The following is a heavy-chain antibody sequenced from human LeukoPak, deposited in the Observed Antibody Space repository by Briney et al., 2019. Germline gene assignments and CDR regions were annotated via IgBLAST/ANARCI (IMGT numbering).Heavy chain of an antibody. CDR3: AGSGSYFFGWFDP. Sequence: GGTLRLSCAASGFTFSSYGMSWVRQAPGKGLEWVSAISGSGGSTYYADSVKGRFTISRDNAKNSLYLQMNSLRAEDTAVYYCAGSGSYFFGWFDPWGQGTLVTVSS. D-gene: IGHD1-26*01. CDR1: GFTFSSYG. J-gene: IGHJ5*02. CDR2: ISGSGGST. V-gene: IGHV3-23*01.